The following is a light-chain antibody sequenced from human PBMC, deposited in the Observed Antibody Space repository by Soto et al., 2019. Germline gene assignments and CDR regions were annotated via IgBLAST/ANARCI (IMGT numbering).Light chain of an antibody. CDR1: QSVSSY. Sequence: EFATTQSPDTLSLSPGERATISGLASQSVSSYLAWYQQKPGQAPRLLIYDASNRATGILARFSGSGSGTDFTLTISRLEPEDFAVYYCQQYGSSPRAFGQGTKVDIK. V-gene: IGKV3-20*01. CDR2: DAS. J-gene: IGKJ1*01. CDR3: QQYGSSPRA.